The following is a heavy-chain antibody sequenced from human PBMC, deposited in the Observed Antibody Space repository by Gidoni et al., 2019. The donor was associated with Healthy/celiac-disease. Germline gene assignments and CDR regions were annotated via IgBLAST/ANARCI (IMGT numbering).Heavy chain of an antibody. V-gene: IGHV3-48*02. CDR1: GFTFSSYS. D-gene: IGHD2-15*01. CDR2: ISSSSSTI. J-gene: IGHJ5*02. Sequence: EVQLVESGGGLVQPGGSLRLSCAASGFTFSSYSMNWVRQAPGKGLEWVSYISSSSSTIYYTDSVKGRFTISRDNAKNSLYLQMNSLRDEDTAVYYCASGGIYCSGGSCYKNPWGQGTLVTVSS. CDR3: ASGGIYCSGGSCYKNP.